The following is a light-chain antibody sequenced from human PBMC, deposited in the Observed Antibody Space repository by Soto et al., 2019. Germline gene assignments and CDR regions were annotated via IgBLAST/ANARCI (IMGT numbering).Light chain of an antibody. CDR2: AAS. CDR3: QQLNSYPIT. V-gene: IGKV1-8*01. J-gene: IGKJ5*01. CDR1: QGISSY. Sequence: AIRMTQSPSSLSASTGDRVTITCRAMQGISSYLAWYQQKPGKAPKLLIYAASTLQSGVPSRFSGSGSGTDFTLTISSLQPEDFATYYCQQLNSYPITFGQGTRLEI.